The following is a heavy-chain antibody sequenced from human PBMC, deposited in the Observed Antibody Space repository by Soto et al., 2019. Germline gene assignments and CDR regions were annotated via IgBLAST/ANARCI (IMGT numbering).Heavy chain of an antibody. CDR2: IYSGGST. CDR1: GFTVSSNY. D-gene: IGHD2-15*01. CDR3: ARGTGMVVAATQFEFSDAFDI. V-gene: IGHV3-53*04. J-gene: IGHJ3*02. Sequence: EVQLVESGGGLVQPGGSLRLSCAASGFTVSSNYMSWVRQAPGKGLEWVSVIYSGGSTYYADSVKGRFTISRHNSKNTLYLQMNSLRAEDTAVYYCARGTGMVVAATQFEFSDAFDIWGQGTMVTVSS.